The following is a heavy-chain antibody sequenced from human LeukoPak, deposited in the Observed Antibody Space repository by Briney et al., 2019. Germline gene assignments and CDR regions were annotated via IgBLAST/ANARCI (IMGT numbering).Heavy chain of an antibody. J-gene: IGHJ4*02. CDR3: ARPSRGY. CDR2: INHSGST. CDR1: GGSLSGYY. D-gene: IGHD2-2*01. V-gene: IGHV4-34*01. Sequence: PSETLSLTCAVYGGSLSGYYWSWIRQPPGKGLEWIGEINHSGSTNYNPSLKSRVTISVDTSKNQFSLKLSSVTAADTAVYYCARPSRGYWGQGTLVTVSS.